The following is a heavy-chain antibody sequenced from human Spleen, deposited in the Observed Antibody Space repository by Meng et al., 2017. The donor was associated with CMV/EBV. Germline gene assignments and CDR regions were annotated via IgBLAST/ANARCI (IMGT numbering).Heavy chain of an antibody. Sequence: SCETSGYTFRGYFIPWVRLAPGQGLEWMGWINPKSGGTDYAQKFQGRVSMTRDTTISTAYMELSSLTSDDTAVYSCSRGRRMYFVDHWGQGTLVTVSS. CDR2: INPKSGGT. CDR3: SRGRRMYFVDH. J-gene: IGHJ4*02. CDR1: GYTFRGYF. V-gene: IGHV1-2*02. D-gene: IGHD3-9*01.